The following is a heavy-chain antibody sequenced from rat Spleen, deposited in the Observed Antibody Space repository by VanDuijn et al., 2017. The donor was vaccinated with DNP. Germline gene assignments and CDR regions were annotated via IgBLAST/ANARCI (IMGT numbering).Heavy chain of an antibody. Sequence: EVQLVESGGGSVQPGRSLKLSCAASGFTFSDYNMAWVRQAPKKGLEWVATISYDGTSTYYRDSVKGRFTISRDNAKSTLYLHMDSLKSEDTATYYCARPDYWGQGVMVTVSS. CDR1: GFTFSDYN. V-gene: IGHV5-7*01. J-gene: IGHJ2*01. CDR2: ISYDGTST. CDR3: ARPDY.